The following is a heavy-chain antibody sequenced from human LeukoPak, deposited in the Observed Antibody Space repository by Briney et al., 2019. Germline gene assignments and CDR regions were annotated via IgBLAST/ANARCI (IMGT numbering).Heavy chain of an antibody. V-gene: IGHV6-1*01. Sequence: SQTLSLTCAISGDSVSSKNAAWHWFRQSPSRGLEWLGRAYYTSRWNIEYAVSVRSRITITPDTSKNQLPLQLSSVSPEHTAVYYCARQTPPGYGMDVWGQGATVTVSS. J-gene: IGHJ6*02. CDR3: ARQTPPGYGMDV. CDR2: AYYTSRWNI. CDR1: GDSVSSKNAA.